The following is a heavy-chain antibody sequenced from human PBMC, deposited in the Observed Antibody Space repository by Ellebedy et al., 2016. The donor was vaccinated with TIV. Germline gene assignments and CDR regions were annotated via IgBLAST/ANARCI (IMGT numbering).Heavy chain of an antibody. V-gene: IGHV5-10-1*01. Sequence: GESLKISCKGSGYSFTSYWISWVRQMPGKGLEWMGRIDPSYSYTNYSPSFQGHVTISADKSISTAYLQWSSLKASDTAMYYCARHDYYYGSGSYWGNAFDIWGQGTMVTVSS. D-gene: IGHD3-10*01. CDR3: ARHDYYYGSGSYWGNAFDI. CDR1: GYSFTSYW. CDR2: IDPSYSYT. J-gene: IGHJ3*02.